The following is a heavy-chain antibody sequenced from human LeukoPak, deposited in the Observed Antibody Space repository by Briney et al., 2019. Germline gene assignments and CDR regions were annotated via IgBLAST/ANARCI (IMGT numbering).Heavy chain of an antibody. CDR1: GYIFTSYN. D-gene: IGHD6-19*01. Sequence: ASVKVSCKASGYIFTSYNINWVRQAPGQGLEWMGIINPSGGSTNYAQKFQGRVTMTRDTSTSTVYMELSSLRSEDTAVYYCARFAVHRRLAVAGQFGLDYWGQGTLVTVPS. V-gene: IGHV1-46*01. J-gene: IGHJ4*02. CDR3: ARFAVHRRLAVAGQFGLDY. CDR2: INPSGGST.